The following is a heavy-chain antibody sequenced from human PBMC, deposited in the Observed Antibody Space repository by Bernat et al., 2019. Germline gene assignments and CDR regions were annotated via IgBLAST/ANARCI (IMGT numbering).Heavy chain of an antibody. D-gene: IGHD3-22*01. J-gene: IGHJ4*02. CDR1: GFTLRSYE. Sequence: EVQLVESGGGLIQPGGSLRLSCAASGFTLRSYEMNWVRQAPGKGLEWVLNINTDSSTIQYADSVKGRFTISRDNAKNSLYLQMNSLKAEDTAVYYCAREFYDSGGYYPLDYWGQGTLVTVSS. CDR3: AREFYDSGGYYPLDY. CDR2: INTDSSTI. V-gene: IGHV3-48*03.